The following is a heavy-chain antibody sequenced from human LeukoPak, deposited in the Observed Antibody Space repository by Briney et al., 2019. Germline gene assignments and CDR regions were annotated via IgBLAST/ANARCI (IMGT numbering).Heavy chain of an antibody. Sequence: GGSLRLSCAASGFTFSNAWMNWVRQAPGKGQEWVGRIKSKPDGETTDYAAPAKGRFTISRDDSKNMVYVQMNSLKTEDTAVYYCATGRDFDLWGRGTLVTVSS. CDR3: ATGRDFDL. V-gene: IGHV3-15*01. CDR1: GFTFSNAW. CDR2: IKSKPDGETT. J-gene: IGHJ2*01.